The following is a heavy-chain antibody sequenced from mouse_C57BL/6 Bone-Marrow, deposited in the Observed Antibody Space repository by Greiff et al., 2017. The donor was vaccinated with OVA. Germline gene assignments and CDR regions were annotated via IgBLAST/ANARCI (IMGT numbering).Heavy chain of an antibody. V-gene: IGHV1-26*01. CDR2: INPNNGGT. CDR1: GYTFTNYY. Sequence: VQLQQSGPELVKPGASVKISCKASGYTFTNYYMHWVKQSHGKGLEWIGDINPNNGGTSYNQKFKGKATLTVDKSSSTAYMELRSLTSEDSAVEDCARFSHNYGSSYEFDVWGTGTTVTVSS. J-gene: IGHJ1*03. CDR3: ARFSHNYGSSYEFDV. D-gene: IGHD1-1*01.